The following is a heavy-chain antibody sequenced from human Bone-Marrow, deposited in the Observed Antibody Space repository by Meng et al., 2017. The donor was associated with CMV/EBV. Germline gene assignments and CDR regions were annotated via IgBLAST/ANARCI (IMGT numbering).Heavy chain of an antibody. D-gene: IGHD1-7*01. CDR3: ARDDFGTIDW. J-gene: IGHJ4*02. V-gene: IGHV3-30*01. Sequence: GGSLRLSCAASGFTFSLYPMHWVRQAPGKGLEWVTIVSADGVTKYYAGSVEGRFTISRDTSRSTLYLQMDSLRHEDTAIYYCARDDFGTIDWWGQGTLVNVSS. CDR2: VSADGVTK. CDR1: GFTFSLYP.